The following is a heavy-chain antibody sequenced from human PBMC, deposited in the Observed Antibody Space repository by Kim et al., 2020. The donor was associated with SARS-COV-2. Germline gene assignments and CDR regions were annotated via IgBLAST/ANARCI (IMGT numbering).Heavy chain of an antibody. Sequence: SETLSLTCTVSGGSISSSSYYWGWIRQPPGKGLEWIGSIYYSGSTYYNPSLKSRVTISVDTSKNQFSLKLSSVTAADTAVYYCARLCRCGGDIQVDYWGQGTLVTVSS. V-gene: IGHV4-39*01. J-gene: IGHJ4*02. CDR2: IYYSGST. CDR3: ARLCRCGGDIQVDY. D-gene: IGHD2-21*01. CDR1: GGSISSSSYY.